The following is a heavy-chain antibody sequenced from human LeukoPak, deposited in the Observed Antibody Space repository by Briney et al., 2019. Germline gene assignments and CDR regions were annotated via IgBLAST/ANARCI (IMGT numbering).Heavy chain of an antibody. D-gene: IGHD2-21*02. Sequence: GGSLRLSCAASGFTFSNYAMQWVRQAPGKGLEFVSSISTDGRNTHYADSVKDRFTVSRDNSKNTLYLQMGSLNAEDMAVYYWARDLALGDDAFHIWGQGTMVSVSP. CDR3: ARDLALGDDAFHI. CDR2: ISTDGRNT. J-gene: IGHJ3*02. V-gene: IGHV3-64*02. CDR1: GFTFSNYA.